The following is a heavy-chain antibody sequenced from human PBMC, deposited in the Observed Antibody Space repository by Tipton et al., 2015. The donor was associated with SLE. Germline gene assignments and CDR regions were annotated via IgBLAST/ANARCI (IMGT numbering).Heavy chain of an antibody. CDR3: ARGGAVYYYYYYMDV. V-gene: IGHV4-39*07. CDR1: GGSITTTNSY. Sequence: TLSLTCTVSGGSITTTNSYWGWIRQPPGKGLEWIANLHHRESSYYNPSLKSRVTISVDTSKNQFSLKLSSVTAADTAVYYCARGGAVYYYYYYMDVWGKGTTVTVSS. CDR2: LHHRESS. D-gene: IGHD3-10*01. J-gene: IGHJ6*03.